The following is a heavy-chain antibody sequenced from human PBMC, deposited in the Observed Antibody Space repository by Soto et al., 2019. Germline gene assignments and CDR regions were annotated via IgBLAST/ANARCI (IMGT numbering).Heavy chain of an antibody. J-gene: IGHJ4*02. Sequence: SETLSLTCTVSGGSISSYYWSWIRQPPGKGLEWIGYIYYSGSTNYNPSLKSRVTISVDTSKNQFSLKLSSVTAADTAVYYCAREGCSGGSCYSPYWGQGTLVTVSS. CDR1: GGSISSYY. CDR3: AREGCSGGSCYSPY. CDR2: IYYSGST. D-gene: IGHD2-15*01. V-gene: IGHV4-59*01.